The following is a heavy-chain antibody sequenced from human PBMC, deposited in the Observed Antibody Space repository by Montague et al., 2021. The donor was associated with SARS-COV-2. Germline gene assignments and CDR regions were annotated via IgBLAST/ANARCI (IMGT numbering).Heavy chain of an antibody. CDR2: INHSGGV. CDR3: ARGYCSSTTCYRSLHY. D-gene: IGHD2-2*01. V-gene: IGHV4-34*01. Sequence: SETLSLTCTVNRGSFSGYYWTWIRQPPGKGLEWIGEINHSGGVIYNPSLKSRVTISVDTSKNRFSLKLRSVIAPDTAISSCARGYCSSTTCYRSLHYWGQGTLVAVSS. CDR1: RGSFSGYY. J-gene: IGHJ4*02.